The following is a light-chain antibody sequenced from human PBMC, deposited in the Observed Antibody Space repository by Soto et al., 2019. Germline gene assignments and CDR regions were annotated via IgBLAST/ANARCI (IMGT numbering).Light chain of an antibody. V-gene: IGLV2-8*01. CDR1: SSDVGGYNY. CDR3: SSSVGSTNVV. CDR2: EVS. J-gene: IGLJ2*01. Sequence: QSALTQPPSASGSPGQSVTISCTGTSSDVGGYNYVSWYQQHPGKAPKLMIYEVSKRPSGVPERFSGSKSDNTASLTVSGLQEEDEAYYYCSSSVGSTNVVFGGGTKLTVL.